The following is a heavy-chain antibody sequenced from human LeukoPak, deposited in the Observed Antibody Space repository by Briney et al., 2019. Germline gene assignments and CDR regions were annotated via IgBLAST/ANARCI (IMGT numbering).Heavy chain of an antibody. CDR2: MNPNSGSA. V-gene: IGHV1-8*01. J-gene: IGHJ4*02. CDR1: EYTFTSYD. D-gene: IGHD2-2*01. CDR3: ARALTSCETFDY. Sequence: ASVKVSCKASEYTFTSYDINWVRQATGPGLEWMGWMNPNSGSAGYAQKFQGRVTMTSNTSLNTAYMELRSLRSDDTAVYYCARALTSCETFDYWGQGTLVTVSS.